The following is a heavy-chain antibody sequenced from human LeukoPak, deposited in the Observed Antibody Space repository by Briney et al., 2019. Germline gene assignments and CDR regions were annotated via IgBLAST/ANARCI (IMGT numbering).Heavy chain of an antibody. CDR2: IWYDGSNK. J-gene: IGHJ3*02. Sequence: GGSLRLSCAASGFTFSSYGMHWVRQAPGKGLEWVAVIWYDGSNKYYADSVKGRFTISRDNSKNTLYLQMNSLRAEDTAVYYCARDNRNYYDSSGPPSAFDIWGQGTMVTVSS. V-gene: IGHV3-33*01. D-gene: IGHD3-22*01. CDR3: ARDNRNYYDSSGPPSAFDI. CDR1: GFTFSSYG.